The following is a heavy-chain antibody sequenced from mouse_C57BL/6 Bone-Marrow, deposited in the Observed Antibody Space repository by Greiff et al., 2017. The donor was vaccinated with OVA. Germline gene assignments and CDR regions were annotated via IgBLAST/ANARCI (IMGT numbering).Heavy chain of an antibody. J-gene: IGHJ4*01. V-gene: IGHV2-2*01. CDR3: ARNSDYGSSYKAMDY. D-gene: IGHD1-1*01. CDR2: IWSGGST. Sequence: QVQLQQSGPGLVQPSQSLSITCTVSGFSLTSYGVHWVRQSPGKGLEWLGVIWSGGSTDYNAAFISRLSISKDNSKSQVFFKMNSLQADDTAIYYCARNSDYGSSYKAMDYWGQGTSVTVSS. CDR1: GFSLTSYG.